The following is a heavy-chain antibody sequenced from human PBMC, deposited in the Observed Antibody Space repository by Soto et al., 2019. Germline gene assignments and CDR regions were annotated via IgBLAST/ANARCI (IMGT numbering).Heavy chain of an antibody. V-gene: IGHV4-30-4*01. CDR1: GASISSVDYQ. CDR2: IHYSGST. CDR3: ARTWAPYAFDT. J-gene: IGHJ3*02. D-gene: IGHD3-16*01. Sequence: SETLSLTCTVSGASISSVDYQWSWIRQPPGKGLEWIGYIHYSGSTHYNPSLKSRVSVSVDTSKNQVSLNLTSVTAADTALYYCARTWAPYAFDTWGQGTMVTVSS.